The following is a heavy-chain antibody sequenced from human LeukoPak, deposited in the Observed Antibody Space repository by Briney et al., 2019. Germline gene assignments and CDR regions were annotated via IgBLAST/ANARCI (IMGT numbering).Heavy chain of an antibody. CDR3: ARGFGELPRYYYYYMDV. Sequence: ASVKVSCKASGYTFTSYYMHWVRQAPGQGLEWMGIINPSGGSTSYAQKFQGRVTMTRDTSTSTVYMELSSLRPEDTAVYYCARGFGELPRYYYYYMDVWGKGTTVTISS. D-gene: IGHD3-10*01. CDR2: INPSGGST. CDR1: GYTFTSYY. J-gene: IGHJ6*03. V-gene: IGHV1-46*01.